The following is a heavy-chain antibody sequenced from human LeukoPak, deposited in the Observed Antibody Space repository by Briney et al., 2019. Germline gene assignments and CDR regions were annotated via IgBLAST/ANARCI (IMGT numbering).Heavy chain of an antibody. CDR3: AKEALSLAGY. J-gene: IGHJ4*02. Sequence: GGSLRLSCAASGFTFSSYWVSWVRQAPGKGLEWVANIKQDGSEKYYVDSVKGRFTISRDNAKNSLYLQMNSLRAEDTAVYYCAKEALSLAGYWGQGTLVTVSS. CDR1: GFTFSSYW. CDR2: IKQDGSEK. V-gene: IGHV3-7*01. D-gene: IGHD6-13*01.